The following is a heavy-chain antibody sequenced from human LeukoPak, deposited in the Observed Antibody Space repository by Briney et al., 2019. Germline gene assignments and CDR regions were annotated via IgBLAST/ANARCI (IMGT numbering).Heavy chain of an antibody. CDR1: GYSISSGYY. V-gene: IGHV4-61*01. CDR3: ARDPTTVTKGFDV. Sequence: SETLSLTCTVSGYSISSGYYWTWIRHPPGKGLEWIGYISSIGSTNYNPSLKSRVTITVDTSKRQFSLKMASVTAADTAVYYCARDPTTVTKGFDVWGQGTMVTVSS. J-gene: IGHJ3*01. CDR2: ISSIGST. D-gene: IGHD4-17*01.